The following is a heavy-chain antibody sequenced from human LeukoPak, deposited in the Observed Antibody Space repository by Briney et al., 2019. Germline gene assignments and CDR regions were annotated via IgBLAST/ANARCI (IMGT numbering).Heavy chain of an antibody. V-gene: IGHV3-30*02. Sequence: PGGSLRLSCAASGFTFSSYGMHWVRQAPGKGLEWVAFIRYDGSNKYYADSVKGRFTISRDNSKNTLYLQMNSLRAEDTAVYYCARLSSSWYRYYYYYYMDVWGKGTTVTISS. CDR1: GFTFSSYG. CDR2: IRYDGSNK. D-gene: IGHD6-13*01. CDR3: ARLSSSWYRYYYYYYMDV. J-gene: IGHJ6*03.